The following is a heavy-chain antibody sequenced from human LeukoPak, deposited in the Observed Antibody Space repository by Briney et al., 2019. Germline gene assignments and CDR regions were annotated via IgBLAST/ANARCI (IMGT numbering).Heavy chain of an antibody. CDR3: ARVREYSSSHKGYYYYYYGMDV. CDR1: GYPFPNYD. Sequence: ASVKVSCQASGYPFPNYDINWVRPATGQGVEWMGWMNPNSGNTGYAQKVQGRVTMTRNTSISTAYMELSSLRSEDTAVYYCARVREYSSSHKGYYYYYYGMDVWGQGTTVTVSS. D-gene: IGHD6-6*01. CDR2: MNPNSGNT. V-gene: IGHV1-8*01. J-gene: IGHJ6*02.